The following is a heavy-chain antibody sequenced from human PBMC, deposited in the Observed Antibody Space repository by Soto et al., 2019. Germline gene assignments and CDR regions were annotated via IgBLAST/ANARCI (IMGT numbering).Heavy chain of an antibody. CDR2: INPILSMS. J-gene: IGHJ4*02. V-gene: IGHV1-69*02. D-gene: IGHD3-10*01. CDR3: ATSYGSGYRAFDS. CDR1: GDTFNFYS. Sequence: QVQLVQSGADVQRPGSSVRVSCKASGDTFNFYSINWVRQAPGLGLQWMGRINPILSMSNYAPRFQGRVTMTADKSTGTAYMELSSLRYEDTAMYYCATSYGSGYRAFDSWGQGALVTVSS.